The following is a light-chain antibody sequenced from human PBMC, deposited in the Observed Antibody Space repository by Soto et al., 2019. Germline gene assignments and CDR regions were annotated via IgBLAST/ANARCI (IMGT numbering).Light chain of an antibody. CDR1: QGISNY. CDR3: QKYDSAPWT. V-gene: IGKV1-27*01. Sequence: DIQMTQSPSSLSASVRDRVTITCRASQGISNYLAWYQQKPGKVPKLLIYAASTLQSGVPSRFIGRGSGTDFTLTISSLQPEDVATYYCQKYDSAPWTCGQGTKVEIK. CDR2: AAS. J-gene: IGKJ1*01.